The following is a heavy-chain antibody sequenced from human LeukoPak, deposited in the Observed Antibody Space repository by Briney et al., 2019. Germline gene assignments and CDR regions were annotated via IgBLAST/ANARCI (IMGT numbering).Heavy chain of an antibody. CDR3: AREKIVVVPAATGYYYYYYGMDV. Sequence: SETLSLTCAVSGYSISSGYYWGWIRQPPGKGLEWIGSIYHSGSTYYNPSLKSRVTISVDTSKNQFSLKLSSVTAADTAVYYCAREKIVVVPAATGYYYYYYGMDVWGKGTTVTVSS. D-gene: IGHD2-2*01. CDR2: IYHSGST. CDR1: GYSISSGYY. V-gene: IGHV4-38-2*02. J-gene: IGHJ6*04.